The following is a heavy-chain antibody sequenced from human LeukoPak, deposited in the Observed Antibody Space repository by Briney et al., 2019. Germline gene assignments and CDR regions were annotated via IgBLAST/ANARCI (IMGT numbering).Heavy chain of an antibody. D-gene: IGHD4-17*01. J-gene: IGHJ4*02. V-gene: IGHV3-48*03. CDR1: GFTFRNYE. Sequence: GGSLRLSCAASGFTFRNYEMNWVRQAPGKGLEWVSYTSSSGSNINYADSVKGRFTISRDNAKNSLYLQMNSLRAEDTAVYYCARDHFYGTYSFDCWGQGTLVTVSS. CDR3: ARDHFYGTYSFDC. CDR2: TSSSGSNI.